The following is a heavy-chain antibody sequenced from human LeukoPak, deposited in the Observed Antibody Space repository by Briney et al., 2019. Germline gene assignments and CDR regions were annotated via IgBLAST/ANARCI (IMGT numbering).Heavy chain of an antibody. Sequence: PGGSLRLSCAASGFTFSDYYMSWIRQAPGKGLEWVSYISSSSSYTNYADSVKGRFPISRDNAKNSLYLQMNSLRAEDTAVYYCARMEYSSSWYSPWGQGTMVTVSS. CDR2: ISSSSSYT. V-gene: IGHV3-11*06. D-gene: IGHD6-13*01. J-gene: IGHJ3*01. CDR3: ARMEYSSSWYSP. CDR1: GFTFSDYY.